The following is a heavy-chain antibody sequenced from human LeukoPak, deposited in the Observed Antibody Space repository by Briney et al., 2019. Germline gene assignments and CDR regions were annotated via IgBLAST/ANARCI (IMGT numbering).Heavy chain of an antibody. CDR1: GFTFSSYA. CDR3: AKDRNTGYYLPYYLEY. CDR2: ISTSGGST. J-gene: IGHJ4*02. Sequence: GGSLRLSCAASGFTFSSYAMSWVRQAPGKGLEWVSGISTSGGSTYYADSVKGRFTISRDNSKNTLYLQMNSLTAEDTAVYYCAKDRNTGYYLPYYLEYWGQGTLVTVSS. V-gene: IGHV3-23*01. D-gene: IGHD3-9*01.